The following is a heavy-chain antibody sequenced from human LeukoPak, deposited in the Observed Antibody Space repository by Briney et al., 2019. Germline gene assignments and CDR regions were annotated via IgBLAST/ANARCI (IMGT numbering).Heavy chain of an antibody. CDR2: IKQDGSER. CDR1: GFTISRYW. CDR3: ARDGGTDWYDP. V-gene: IGHV3-7*01. Sequence: GGSLRLSRGASGFTISRYWMSWVRQAPGKGLEWVANIKQDGSERTYVDSVKGRFTISRDNAKNSLYLQMNSLRVEDTAMYYCARDGGTDWYDPWGQGTLVTVSS. D-gene: IGHD1-1*01. J-gene: IGHJ5*02.